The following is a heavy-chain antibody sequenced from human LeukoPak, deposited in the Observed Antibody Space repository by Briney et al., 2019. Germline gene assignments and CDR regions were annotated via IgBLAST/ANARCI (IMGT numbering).Heavy chain of an antibody. Sequence: GGSLRLSCAASGFTVSNYYMSWVRQAPGKGLEWVSVLYSGGSTYYEDSVKGRFTISRDISNNTLFLQRNSLRAEDTAVYYCARGGRSSGYPFDYWGQGTLVTVSS. CDR1: GFTVSNYY. CDR2: LYSGGST. CDR3: ARGGRSSGYPFDY. D-gene: IGHD3-22*01. J-gene: IGHJ4*02. V-gene: IGHV3-53*01.